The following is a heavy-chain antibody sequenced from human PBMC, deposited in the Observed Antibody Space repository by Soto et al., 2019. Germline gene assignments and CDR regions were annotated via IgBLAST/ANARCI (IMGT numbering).Heavy chain of an antibody. CDR1: GGTFSNDI. CDR3: VRDSPIGSTYSGYDGIDY. J-gene: IGHJ4*02. CDR2: IIPLLDIT. D-gene: IGHD5-12*01. V-gene: IGHV1-69*04. Sequence: GASVKVSCKASGGTFSNDIITWVRQAPGQGLEWMGRIIPLLDITNYAQKFQGRVTITADKSTSTAYMELNSLRSEDTAVYYCVRDSPIGSTYSGYDGIDYWGQGTLVTV.